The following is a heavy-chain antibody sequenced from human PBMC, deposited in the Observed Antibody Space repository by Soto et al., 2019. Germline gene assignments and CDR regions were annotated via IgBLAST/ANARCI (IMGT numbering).Heavy chain of an antibody. Sequence: GGSLRLSCTASGFTFSNYDMNWVRQAPGKGLEWVSYITSSGINRYYADSVKGRFTISRDNAKNSLCLQMSSLRPEDTAVYYCARSHYDSSGYSLYFDYWGQGAVVTVSS. CDR2: ITSSGINR. D-gene: IGHD3-22*01. CDR1: GFTFSNYD. V-gene: IGHV3-48*03. CDR3: ARSHYDSSGYSLYFDY. J-gene: IGHJ4*02.